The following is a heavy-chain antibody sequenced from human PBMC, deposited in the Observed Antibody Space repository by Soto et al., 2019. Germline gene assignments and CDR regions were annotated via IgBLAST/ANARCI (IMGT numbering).Heavy chain of an antibody. CDR3: AKDLGGGYYYGMDV. D-gene: IGHD3-16*01. V-gene: IGHV3-23*01. CDR1: GFTFSSYA. J-gene: IGHJ6*02. CDR2: ISGSGGST. Sequence: GSLRLSCAAAGFTFSSYAMSWVRQAPGKGLEWVSVISGSGGSTYYADSVEGRFTISRDNSKNTLYLQMNSLRAEDTAVYYCAKDLGGGYYYGMDVWGQGSTVTVSS.